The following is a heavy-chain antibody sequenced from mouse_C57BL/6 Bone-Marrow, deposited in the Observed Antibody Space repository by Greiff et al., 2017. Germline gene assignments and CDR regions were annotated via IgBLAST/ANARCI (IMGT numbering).Heavy chain of an antibody. Sequence: QVQLQQPGAELVMPGASVKLSCKASGYTFTSYWMHWVKQRPGQGLEWIGEIDPSDSYTNYNQKFKGKSTLTVDKSSSTAYMQLSSLTSEDSAVYYSAREERLLGGFAYWGQGTLVTVSA. J-gene: IGHJ3*01. CDR3: AREERLLGGFAY. CDR1: GYTFTSYW. D-gene: IGHD2-3*01. V-gene: IGHV1-69*01. CDR2: IDPSDSYT.